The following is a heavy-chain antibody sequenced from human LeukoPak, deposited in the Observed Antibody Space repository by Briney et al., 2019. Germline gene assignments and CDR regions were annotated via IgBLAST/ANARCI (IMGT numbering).Heavy chain of an antibody. J-gene: IGHJ4*02. V-gene: IGHV4-4*07. Sequence: PMETLSLTCTVSGGSIRSYYWSWIRQPAGKGLEWIGRIYTSGSTNYNPSLKSRVTMSVDTSKNQFSLKLSSVTAADTAVYYCARDHCSGGSCYFPLDYWGQGTLVTVSS. D-gene: IGHD2-15*01. CDR3: ARDHCSGGSCYFPLDY. CDR2: IYTSGST. CDR1: GGSIRSYY.